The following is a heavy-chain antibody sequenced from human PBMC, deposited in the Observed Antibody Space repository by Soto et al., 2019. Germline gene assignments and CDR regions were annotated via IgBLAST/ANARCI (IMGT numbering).Heavy chain of an antibody. CDR2: IRSKANGYAT. Sequence: EVQLVESGGGLVQPGGSLKLSCAASGFPFRGSIINWVRQASGKGLEWVGRIRSKANGYATAYAASLRGRFTISKDDSKSTAYLQIDSLKNEDTGVYYCARNLGAKYGMDVWGQGTTVSVS. J-gene: IGHJ6*02. CDR3: ARNLGAKYGMDV. CDR1: GFPFRGSI. D-gene: IGHD3-16*01. V-gene: IGHV3-73*02.